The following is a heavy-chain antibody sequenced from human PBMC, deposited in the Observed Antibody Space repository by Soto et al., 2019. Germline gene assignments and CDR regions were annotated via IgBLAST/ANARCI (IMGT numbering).Heavy chain of an antibody. Sequence: ASVKVSCKASGYTFTSYGISWVRQAPGQGLEWMGWISAYNGNTNYAQKLQGRVTMTTDTSTSTAYMELRSLRSDDTAVYYCARDHEYEKPFYYYYGMDVWGQGTTVTVSS. CDR2: ISAYNGNT. J-gene: IGHJ6*02. D-gene: IGHD3-16*01. CDR1: GYTFTSYG. CDR3: ARDHEYEKPFYYYYGMDV. V-gene: IGHV1-18*01.